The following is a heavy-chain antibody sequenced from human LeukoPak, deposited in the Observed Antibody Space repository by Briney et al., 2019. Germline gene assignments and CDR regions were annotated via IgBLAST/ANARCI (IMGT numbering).Heavy chain of an antibody. V-gene: IGHV3-30-3*01. D-gene: IGHD3-22*01. CDR2: ISYDGSNK. Sequence: GRSLRLSCAASGFTFSSYAMHWVRQAPGKGLEWVAVISYDGSNKYYADSVKGRFTISRDNSKNTLYLQMNSLRAEDTAVYYCARTPYYDSSGYLTRFDYWGQGTLVTVSS. J-gene: IGHJ4*02. CDR1: GFTFSSYA. CDR3: ARTPYYDSSGYLTRFDY.